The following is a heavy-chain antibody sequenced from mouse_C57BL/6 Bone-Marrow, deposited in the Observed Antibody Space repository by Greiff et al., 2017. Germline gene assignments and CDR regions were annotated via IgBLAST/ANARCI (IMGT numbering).Heavy chain of an antibody. CDR3: AGPNWAFAY. V-gene: IGHV5-6*01. Sequence: VQLKESGGDLVKPGGSLKLSCAASGFTFSSYGMSWVRQTPDKRLEWVATISSGGSYTYYPDSVKGRFTISRDNAKNTLYLQMSSLKSEDTAMYYCAGPNWAFAYWGRGTLVTVSA. CDR2: ISSGGSYT. CDR1: GFTFSSYG. D-gene: IGHD4-1*01. J-gene: IGHJ3*01.